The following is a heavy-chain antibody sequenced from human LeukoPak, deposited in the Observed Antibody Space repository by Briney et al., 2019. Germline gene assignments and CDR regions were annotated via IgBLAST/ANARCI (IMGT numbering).Heavy chain of an antibody. V-gene: IGHV3-48*03. CDR1: GFTFNTYE. CDR3: ASDYYGSGSYYGDFDY. J-gene: IGHJ4*02. Sequence: GGSLRLSCAASGFTFNTYEMNWVRQAPGKGLVWVSYISSSGSTIYYADSVKGRFTISRDNAKNSLYLQMNSLRAEDTAVYYCASDYYGSGSYYGDFDYWGQGTLVTVSS. D-gene: IGHD3-10*01. CDR2: ISSSGSTI.